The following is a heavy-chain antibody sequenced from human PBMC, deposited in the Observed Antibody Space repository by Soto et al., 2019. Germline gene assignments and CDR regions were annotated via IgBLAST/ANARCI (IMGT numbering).Heavy chain of an antibody. V-gene: IGHV3-48*02. CDR1: GFTFSSYS. D-gene: IGHD3-3*01. CDR3: ARDPPGDFWLFDP. Sequence: PGGSLRLSCAASGFTFSSYSMNWVRRAPGKGLEWVSYISSSSTIYYADSVKGRFTISRDNAKNSLYLQMNSLRDEDTAVYYCARDPPGDFWLFDPWGQGXLVTVYS. CDR2: ISSSSTI. J-gene: IGHJ5*02.